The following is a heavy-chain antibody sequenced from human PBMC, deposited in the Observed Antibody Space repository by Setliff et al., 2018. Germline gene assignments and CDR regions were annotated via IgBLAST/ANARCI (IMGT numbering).Heavy chain of an antibody. V-gene: IGHV4-4*07. CDR3: AGGRRYDYGWDFDY. CDR2: IYIGGSA. J-gene: IGHJ4*02. Sequence: PSETLSLTCTVSGGSISSYYWSWIRQPAGKGLEWIGHIYIGGSANYNPSLKSRVTISVDTSKNQFSLKLRSVTAADTAVYYCAGGRRYDYGWDFDYWGQGTLVTVSS. D-gene: IGHD4-17*01. CDR1: GGSISSYY.